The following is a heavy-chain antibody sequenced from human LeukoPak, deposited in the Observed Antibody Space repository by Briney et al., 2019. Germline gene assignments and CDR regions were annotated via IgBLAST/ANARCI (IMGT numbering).Heavy chain of an antibody. CDR1: GYTFTSYG. CDR3: ARGRGYCSSTSCYFRAFDI. V-gene: IGHV1-18*01. CDR2: ISAYNGNT. J-gene: IGHJ3*02. D-gene: IGHD2-2*01. Sequence: ASVKVSCKASGYTFTSYGISRVRQAPGQGLEWMGWISAYNGNTNYAQKLQGRVTITTDTSTSTAYMELRRLRADDTAVYYCARGRGYCSSTSCYFRAFDIWGQGTMVTVSS.